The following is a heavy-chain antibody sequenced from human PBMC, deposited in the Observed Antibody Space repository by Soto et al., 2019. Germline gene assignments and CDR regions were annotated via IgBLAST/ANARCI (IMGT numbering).Heavy chain of an antibody. CDR3: ARGGVVEVVVPAAWGQRIRFDP. D-gene: IGHD2-2*01. J-gene: IGHJ5*02. Sequence: PSETLSLTCAVYGGSFSGYYWSWIRQPPGKGLEWIGEINHSGSTNYNPSLKRRVTISVATSKNQFSLRLSSVTAADTAVYYCARGGVVEVVVPAAWGQRIRFDPWGQGTLVTVSS. CDR1: GGSFSGYY. V-gene: IGHV4-34*01. CDR2: INHSGST.